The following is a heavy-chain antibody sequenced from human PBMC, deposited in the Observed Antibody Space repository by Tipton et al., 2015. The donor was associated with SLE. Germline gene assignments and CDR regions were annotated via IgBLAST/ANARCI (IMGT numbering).Heavy chain of an antibody. CDR2: IIPIFGTA. J-gene: IGHJ4*02. Sequence: QSGAEVKKPGSSVKVSCKASGGTFSSYSISWVRQAPGQGLEWMGRIIPIFGTANYAQKFQGRVTIIADESTTTAYVELSSLRSEDTAVYYCASGEDSGSYYGYWGQGTLVTVSS. CDR3: ASGEDSGSYYGY. CDR1: GGTFSSYS. V-gene: IGHV1-69*13. D-gene: IGHD1-26*01.